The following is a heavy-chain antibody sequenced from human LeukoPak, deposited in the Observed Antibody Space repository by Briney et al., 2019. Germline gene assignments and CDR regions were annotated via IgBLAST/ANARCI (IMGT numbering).Heavy chain of an antibody. V-gene: IGHV4-31*03. J-gene: IGHJ5*02. Sequence: SETLSLTCTVSGGSISSGGYYWSWIRQHPGKGLEWIGYIYYSGSTYYNPSLKSRVTISVDTSKNQFSLKLSSATAADTAVYYCARGITIFGVVPPTNWFDPWGQGTLVTVSS. CDR2: IYYSGST. CDR3: ARGITIFGVVPPTNWFDP. CDR1: GGSISSGGYY. D-gene: IGHD3-3*01.